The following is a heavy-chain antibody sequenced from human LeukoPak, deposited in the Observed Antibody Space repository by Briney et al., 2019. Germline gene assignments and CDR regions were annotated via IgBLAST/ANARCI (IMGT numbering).Heavy chain of an antibody. D-gene: IGHD3-10*01. J-gene: IGHJ4*02. CDR3: AGTFLYGSGSYGTFDY. CDR1: GGTFSSYA. Sequence: SVKVSCKASGGTFSSYAISWVRRAPGQGLEWMGGIIPIFGTANYAQKFQGRVTITADESTSTAYMELSSLRSEDTAVYYCAGTFLYGSGSYGTFDYWGQGTLVTVST. V-gene: IGHV1-69*13. CDR2: IIPIFGTA.